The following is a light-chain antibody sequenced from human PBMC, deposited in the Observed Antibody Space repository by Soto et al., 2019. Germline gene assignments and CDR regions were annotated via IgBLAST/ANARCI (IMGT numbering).Light chain of an antibody. CDR3: QQYNSYWT. CDR2: HAS. V-gene: IGKV1-5*01. CDR1: QSISGW. Sequence: DIQMTQSPSTLSASVGDRVTITCRASQSISGWLAWYQQKPGKAPKLLIYHASSVKSGGPSRFSGSGSGTEFTLPISSLQPDDFGTYYCQQYNSYWTFGQGTKVEIK. J-gene: IGKJ1*01.